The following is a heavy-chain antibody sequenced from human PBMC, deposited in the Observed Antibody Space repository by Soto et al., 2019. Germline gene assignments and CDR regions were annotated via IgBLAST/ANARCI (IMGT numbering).Heavy chain of an antibody. J-gene: IGHJ6*02. V-gene: IGHV3-23*01. CDR3: AKEIIPDIVATIPYYYYGMDV. CDR1: GFTFSSYA. D-gene: IGHD5-12*01. Sequence: GGSLRLSCAASGFTFSSYAMSWVRQAPGKGLEWVSAISGSGGSTYYADSVKGRFTISRDNSKNTLYLQMNSLRAEDTAVYYCAKEIIPDIVATIPYYYYGMDVWGQGTTVTVYS. CDR2: ISGSGGST.